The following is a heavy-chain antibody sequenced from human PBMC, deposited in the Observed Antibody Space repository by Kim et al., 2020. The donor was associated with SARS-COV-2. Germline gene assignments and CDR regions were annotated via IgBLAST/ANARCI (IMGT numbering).Heavy chain of an antibody. J-gene: IGHJ4*02. CDR2: INHSGST. Sequence: SETLSLTCAVYGGSFSGYYWSWIRQPPGKGLEWIGEINHSGSTNYNPSLKSRVTISVDTSKNQFFLKLSSVTAADTAVYYCARRTLGGSGSYSYWGQGTLVTVSS. CDR1: GGSFSGYY. D-gene: IGHD3-10*01. CDR3: ARRTLGGSGSYSY. V-gene: IGHV4-34*01.